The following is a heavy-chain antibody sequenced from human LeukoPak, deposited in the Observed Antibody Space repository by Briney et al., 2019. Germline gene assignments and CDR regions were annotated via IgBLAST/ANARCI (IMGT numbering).Heavy chain of an antibody. CDR2: IYYSGST. V-gene: IGHV4-39*07. D-gene: IGHD2-15*01. Sequence: SETLSLTCTVSGGSISSSSYYWGWIRQPPGKGLEWIGSIYYSGSTYSNPSLKSRVTISVDTSKNQFSLKLSSVTAADTAVYYCARVAGSQNDYWGQGTLVTVSS. J-gene: IGHJ4*02. CDR3: ARVAGSQNDY. CDR1: GGSISSSSYY.